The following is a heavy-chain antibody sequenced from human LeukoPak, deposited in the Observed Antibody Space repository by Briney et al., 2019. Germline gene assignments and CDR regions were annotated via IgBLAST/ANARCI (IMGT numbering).Heavy chain of an antibody. Sequence: SETLSLTCTVSGGSISSGSYYWTWIRQPAGKGLEWIGRIYTSGSTNYNPSLKSRVTISVDASKNQFSLKLDSVTAADTAMYYCARDRDSTTIFGVVTREDCFDPWGQGTLVTVSS. J-gene: IGHJ5*02. CDR3: ARDRDSTTIFGVVTREDCFDP. D-gene: IGHD3-3*01. CDR2: IYTSGST. V-gene: IGHV4-61*02. CDR1: GGSISSGSYY.